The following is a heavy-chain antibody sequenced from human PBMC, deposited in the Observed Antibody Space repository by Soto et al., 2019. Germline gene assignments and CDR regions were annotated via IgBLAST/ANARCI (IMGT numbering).Heavy chain of an antibody. Sequence: QVQLQQWGAGLLKPSETLSLTCAVYGGSFSGYYWSWIRQPPGKGLEWIGEINHSGSTNYNPSLKSRVTISVDTSKNQFSLKLSSVTAADMAVYYCARVVVVVAAPMAGFDYWGQGTLVTVSS. CDR2: INHSGST. CDR3: ARVVVVVAAPMAGFDY. D-gene: IGHD2-15*01. V-gene: IGHV4-34*01. CDR1: GGSFSGYY. J-gene: IGHJ4*02.